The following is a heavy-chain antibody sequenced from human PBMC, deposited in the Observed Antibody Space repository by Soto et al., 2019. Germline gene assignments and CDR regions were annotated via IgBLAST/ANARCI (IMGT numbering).Heavy chain of an antibody. CDR2: IMPGSSHI. J-gene: IGHJ3*02. Sequence: EVQLVESGGGLVQPGGSLRLTCAASGFTFSIYSMNWVRQAPGKGLEWVSYIMPGSSHIFYADSVKGRFTISRDNAKNSLYLPMNSLSAEETAVYYCAIEKVGPTSVHVFDIWGQGTMGTVAS. CDR3: AIEKVGPTSVHVFDI. CDR1: GFTFSIYS. D-gene: IGHD1-26*01. V-gene: IGHV3-48*01.